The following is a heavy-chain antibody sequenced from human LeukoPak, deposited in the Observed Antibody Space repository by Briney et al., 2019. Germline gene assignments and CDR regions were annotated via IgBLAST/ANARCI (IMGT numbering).Heavy chain of an antibody. Sequence: GGSLRLSCAASGFTFSSYWMSWVRQAPGKGLEWVANIKQDGSEKYYVDSVKGRFTISRDNAKNSLYLQMNSLRAGDTAVYYCARDRGGYDYYNWFDPWGQGTLVTVSS. J-gene: IGHJ5*02. CDR3: ARDRGGYDYYNWFDP. V-gene: IGHV3-7*01. CDR2: IKQDGSEK. CDR1: GFTFSSYW. D-gene: IGHD5-12*01.